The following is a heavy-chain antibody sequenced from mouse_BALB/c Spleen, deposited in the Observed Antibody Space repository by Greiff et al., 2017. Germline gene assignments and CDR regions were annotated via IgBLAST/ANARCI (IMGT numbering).Heavy chain of an antibody. Sequence: EVQRVESGGGLVQPGGSRKLSCAASGFTFSSFGMHWVRQAPEKGLEWVAYISSGSSTIYYADTVKGRFTISRDNPKNTLFLQMTSLRSEDTAMYYCAGGYAMDYWGQGTSGTVSS. V-gene: IGHV5-17*02. CDR1: GFTFSSFG. J-gene: IGHJ4*01. CDR2: ISSGSSTI. CDR3: AGGYAMDY.